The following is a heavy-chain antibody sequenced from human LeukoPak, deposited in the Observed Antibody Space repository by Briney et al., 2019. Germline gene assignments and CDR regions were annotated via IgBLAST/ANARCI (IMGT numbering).Heavy chain of an antibody. CDR2: IYYSGST. CDR1: GDSISSSSYY. V-gene: IGHV4-39*01. D-gene: IGHD3-16*02. Sequence: SETLSLTCTVSGDSISSSSYYWAWIRQPPGKGLEWIGNIYYSGSTHYNPSLKSRVTISEDTSKNQSSLKLSSVTAADTAVYYCARSNYVWGSYRPRQSDAFDIWGQGTMVTVSS. CDR3: ARSNYVWGSYRPRQSDAFDI. J-gene: IGHJ3*02.